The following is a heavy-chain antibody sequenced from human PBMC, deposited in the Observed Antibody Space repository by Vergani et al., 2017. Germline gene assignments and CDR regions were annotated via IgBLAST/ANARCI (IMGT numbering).Heavy chain of an antibody. CDR2: ISYDGSNK. V-gene: IGHV3-30*03. J-gene: IGHJ4*02. CDR1: GFTFSSYG. Sequence: QVQLVESGGGVVQPGRSLRLSCAASGFTFSSYGMHWVRQAPGKGLEWVAVISYDGSNKYYADSVKGRFTISRDNAKNSLYLQMNSLRAEDTALYHCARSFGSSWLFDYWGQGTLVTVSS. CDR3: ARSFGSSWLFDY. D-gene: IGHD6-13*01.